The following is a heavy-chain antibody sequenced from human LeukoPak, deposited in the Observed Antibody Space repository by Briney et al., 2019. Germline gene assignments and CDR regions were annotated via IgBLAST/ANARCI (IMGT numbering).Heavy chain of an antibody. V-gene: IGHV3-48*01. CDR1: EFTFSSYS. J-gene: IGHJ5*02. CDR3: ASITGTTRSYNWFDP. CDR2: ISSSSSTI. Sequence: GGSLRLSCAASEFTFSSYSMNWVRQAPGRGLEWVSYISSSSSTIYYADSVKGRFTISRDNAKNSLYLQMNSLRAEDTAVYYCASITGTTRSYNWFDPWGQGTLVTVSS. D-gene: IGHD1-7*01.